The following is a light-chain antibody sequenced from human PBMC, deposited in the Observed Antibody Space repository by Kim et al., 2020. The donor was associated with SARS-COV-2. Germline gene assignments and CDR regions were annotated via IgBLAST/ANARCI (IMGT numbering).Light chain of an antibody. Sequence: GQKVTISCSGSSSNIANNYVSWYQQFPGTAPKLLIYDNNKRPSGIPDRFSGSKSGTSATLGITGLQTGDEADYYCGTWDSSLSARVFGGGTKLTVL. J-gene: IGLJ3*02. V-gene: IGLV1-51*01. CDR1: SSNIANNY. CDR3: GTWDSSLSARV. CDR2: DNN.